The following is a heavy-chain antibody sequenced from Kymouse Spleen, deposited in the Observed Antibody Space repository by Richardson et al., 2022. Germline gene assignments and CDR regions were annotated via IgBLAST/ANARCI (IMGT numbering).Heavy chain of an antibody. CDR3: ARGRE*QLVQSTLTT. Sequence: QVQLQESGPGLVKPSQTLSLTCTVSGGSISSGGYYWSWIRQHPGKGLEWIGYIYYSGSTYYNPSLKSRVTISVDTSKNQFSLKLSSVTAADTAVYYCARGRE*QLVQSTLTTGAREPWSPSPQ. CDR2: IYYSGST. CDR1: GGSISSGGYY. V-gene: IGHV4-31*03. D-gene: IGHD6-6*01. J-gene: IGHJ4*02.